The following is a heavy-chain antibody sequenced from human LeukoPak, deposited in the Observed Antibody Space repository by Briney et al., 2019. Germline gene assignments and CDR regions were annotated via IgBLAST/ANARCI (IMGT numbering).Heavy chain of an antibody. D-gene: IGHD4-23*01. CDR3: ARDLHGGNSFTSDWYFDL. CDR1: GGSISISNSNW. Sequence: SETLSLTCAVSGGSISISNSNWWSRVRQPPGKGLEWIGEIYHSGSTNYKPSLKSRVTISVDKSKNRFSLKLSSVTAAQTAVYYCARDLHGGNSFTSDWYFDLWGRGTLVTVSS. J-gene: IGHJ2*01. V-gene: IGHV4-4*02. CDR2: IYHSGST.